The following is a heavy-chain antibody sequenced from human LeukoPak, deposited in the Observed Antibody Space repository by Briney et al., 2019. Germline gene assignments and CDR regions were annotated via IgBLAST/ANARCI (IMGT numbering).Heavy chain of an antibody. D-gene: IGHD3-10*01. V-gene: IGHV3-23*01. Sequence: GGSLRLSCAASGFSFSHYAMSWARQAPGKGLEWVSAISGSGNSTYYADSVKGRFTISRDNSTDTLYLQMNSLRAEDTAVYYCATHRSTAWFLDCWGQGTLVTVSS. J-gene: IGHJ4*02. CDR3: ATHRSTAWFLDC. CDR1: GFSFSHYA. CDR2: ISGSGNST.